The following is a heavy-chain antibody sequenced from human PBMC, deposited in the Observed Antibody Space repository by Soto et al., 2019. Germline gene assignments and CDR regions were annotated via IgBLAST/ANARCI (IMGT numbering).Heavy chain of an antibody. CDR2: ISYDGSNK. J-gene: IGHJ4*02. D-gene: IGHD3-10*01. Sequence: GGSLRLSCAASGFTFSSYAMHWVRQAPGKGLEWVAVISYDGSNKYYADSVKGRFTISRDNSKNTLYLQMNSLRAEDTAVYYCARGYGWFGELFTYWGQGTLVTVSS. V-gene: IGHV3-30-3*01. CDR3: ARGYGWFGELFTY. CDR1: GFTFSSYA.